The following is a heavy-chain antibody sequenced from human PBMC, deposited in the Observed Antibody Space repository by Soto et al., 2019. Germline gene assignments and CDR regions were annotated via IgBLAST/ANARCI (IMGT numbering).Heavy chain of an antibody. CDR1: GFPLSDYY. Sequence: QVQLVESGGGLVKPGGSLRLSCAASGFPLSDYYMTWIRQAPGKGLEWVSDISISGTTIHYVDSVGGRFTISRDNAKNSLRLPINTLRAEDTAVYYCARFRGGGYYNFWGQGTLVTVSS. CDR2: ISISGTTI. J-gene: IGHJ4*02. V-gene: IGHV3-11*01. CDR3: ARFRGGGYYNF. D-gene: IGHD3-22*01.